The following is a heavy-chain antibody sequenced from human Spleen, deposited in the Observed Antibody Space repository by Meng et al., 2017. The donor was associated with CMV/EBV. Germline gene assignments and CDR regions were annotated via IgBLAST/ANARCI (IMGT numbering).Heavy chain of an antibody. Sequence: ASVKVSCKASGYTFTGYYMHWVRQAPGQGLEWMGWINPNSGGTNYAQKFQGRVTVTRDTSISTAYMELSRLRSDDTAVYYCARVGYSSSWSGWFDPWGQGTLVTVSS. D-gene: IGHD6-13*01. CDR2: INPNSGGT. V-gene: IGHV1-2*02. J-gene: IGHJ5*02. CDR1: GYTFTGYY. CDR3: ARVGYSSSWSGWFDP.